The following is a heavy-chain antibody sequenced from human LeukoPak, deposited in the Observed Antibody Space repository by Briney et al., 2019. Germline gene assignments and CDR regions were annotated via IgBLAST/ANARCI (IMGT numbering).Heavy chain of an antibody. CDR1: GGSFSGYY. J-gene: IGHJ4*02. D-gene: IGHD2-15*01. CDR3: ARGRGYCSGGSCYYDY. CDR2: INHSGST. Sequence: SETLSLTCAVYGGSFSGYYWSWIRQPPGKGLEWIGEINHSGSTNYNPSLKSRVTISVDTSKNQFSLRLSSVTAADTAVYYCARGRGYCSGGSCYYDYWGQGTLVTVSS. V-gene: IGHV4-34*01.